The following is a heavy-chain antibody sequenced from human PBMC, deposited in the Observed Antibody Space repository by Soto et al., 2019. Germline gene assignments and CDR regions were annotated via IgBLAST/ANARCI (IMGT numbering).Heavy chain of an antibody. CDR1: GGTFSSYA. D-gene: IGHD6-13*01. CDR2: IIPIFGTA. CDR3: ARGRSIAAAGLVDY. V-gene: IGHV1-69*13. J-gene: IGHJ4*02. Sequence: GALVKVSCKASGGTFSSYAISWVRQAPGQGLEWMGGIIPIFGTANYAQKFQGRVTITADESTSTAYMELSSLRSEDTAVYYCARGRSIAAAGLVDYWGQGTLVTVSS.